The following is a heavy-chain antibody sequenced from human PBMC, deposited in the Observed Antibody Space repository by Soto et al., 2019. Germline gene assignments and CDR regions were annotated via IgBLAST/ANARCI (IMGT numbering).Heavy chain of an antibody. CDR2: ISGSGNTT. CDR1: GFTFSYYA. CDR3: TTDSYSAMMVVRFDY. Sequence: PGGSLRLSCAASGFTFSYYAMTWVRQAPGKGLEWVSTISGSGNTTFYADSVKGRFTISRDNSKNMVYLQMNSLKTEDTGIYYCTTDSYSAMMVVRFDYWGHGTLVTVSS. V-gene: IGHV3-23*01. J-gene: IGHJ4*01. D-gene: IGHD2-15*01.